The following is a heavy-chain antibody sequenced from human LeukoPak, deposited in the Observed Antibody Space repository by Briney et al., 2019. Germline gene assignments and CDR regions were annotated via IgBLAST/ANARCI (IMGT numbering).Heavy chain of an antibody. J-gene: IGHJ6*02. D-gene: IGHD3-10*01. CDR2: INPSGGST. Sequence: ASVKVSCKASGGTFSSYAISWVRQAPGQGLEWMGIINPSGGSTSYAQKFQGRVTMTRDTSTSTVYMELSSLRSEDTAVYYCARVLYGSGGYYYGMDVWGQGTTVTVSS. CDR3: ARVLYGSGGYYYGMDV. CDR1: GGTFSSYA. V-gene: IGHV1-46*01.